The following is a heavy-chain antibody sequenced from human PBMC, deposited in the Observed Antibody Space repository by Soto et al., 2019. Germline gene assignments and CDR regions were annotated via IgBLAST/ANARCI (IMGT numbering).Heavy chain of an antibody. CDR2: INHSGST. CDR3: ARGRIAAHFDY. D-gene: IGHD6-13*01. Sequence: QVQLQQWGAGLLKPSETLSLTCAVYGGSFSGYYWSWIRQPPGKGLEWLGEINHSGSTNYNPSLKSRVTISVDTSKNQFSLKLSSVTAADTAVYYCARGRIAAHFDYWGQGTLVTVSS. J-gene: IGHJ4*02. V-gene: IGHV4-34*01. CDR1: GGSFSGYY.